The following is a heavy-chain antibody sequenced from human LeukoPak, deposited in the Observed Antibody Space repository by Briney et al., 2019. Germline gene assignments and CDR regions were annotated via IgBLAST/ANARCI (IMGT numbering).Heavy chain of an antibody. D-gene: IGHD4-23*01. CDR2: IHYSGST. Sequence: SETLSLTCTVSGGSISSSIYFWGWIRQPPGKGLEWIGSIHYSGSTYHDPSLKSRVTISVDTSKNQFSLKLSSVTAADTAVYYCARLFHYGGNKDAVYYFDYWGQGTLVTVSS. V-gene: IGHV4-39*07. CDR1: GGSISSSIYF. CDR3: ARLFHYGGNKDAVYYFDY. J-gene: IGHJ4*02.